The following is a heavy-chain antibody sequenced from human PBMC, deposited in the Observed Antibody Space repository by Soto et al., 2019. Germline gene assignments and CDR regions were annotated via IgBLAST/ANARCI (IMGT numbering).Heavy chain of an antibody. J-gene: IGHJ4*02. Sequence: QVQLVQSGTEVKKPGASVNASCKAFGYTFTSYGFSWVRQVPGQGLEWLGWISAFNGDTQYSQTMKGRLTVTTDTATTTVDMELRSLTPADTAVYYCAREAGWQRMVPYDWGQGTLVTV. D-gene: IGHD6-25*01. CDR1: GYTFTSYG. V-gene: IGHV1-18*04. CDR2: ISAFNGDT. CDR3: AREAGWQRMVPYD.